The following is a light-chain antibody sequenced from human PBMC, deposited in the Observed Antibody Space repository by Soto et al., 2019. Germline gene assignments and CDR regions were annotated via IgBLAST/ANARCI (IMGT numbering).Light chain of an antibody. CDR3: SSYAGSNILV. V-gene: IGLV2-8*01. J-gene: IGLJ3*02. Sequence: QSALTQPPSASGSPGQSVTISCTGTSSDVGGYNYVSWYQQHPGKVPKLMIYEVTNRPSGVPDRFSGSKSGNTSSLTVSGLQAEDEADYYCSSYAGSNILVFGGGTKVTVL. CDR1: SSDVGGYNY. CDR2: EVT.